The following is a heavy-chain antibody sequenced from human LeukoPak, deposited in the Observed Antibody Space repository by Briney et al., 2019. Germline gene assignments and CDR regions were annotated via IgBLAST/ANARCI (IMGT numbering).Heavy chain of an antibody. CDR3: GRGTRIAVAGTLFDY. CDR2: ISGSGGST. CDR1: GFIFSSYA. J-gene: IGHJ4*02. V-gene: IGHV3-23*01. D-gene: IGHD6-19*01. Sequence: GGSLRLSCAASGFIFSSYAMSWVRQAPGKGLEWVSTISGSGGSTYYADSVKGRFTISRDNSKNTLYLQMNSLRDEDTAVYYCGRGTRIAVAGTLFDYWGQGTLVTVSS.